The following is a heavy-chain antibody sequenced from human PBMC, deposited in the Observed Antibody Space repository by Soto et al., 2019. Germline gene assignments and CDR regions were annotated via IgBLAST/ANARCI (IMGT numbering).Heavy chain of an antibody. V-gene: IGHV3-48*02. Sequence: GGSLRLSCAASGFTFSSYSMNWVRQAPGKGLEWVSYISSSSSTIYYADSVKGRFTISRDNAKNSLYLQMNSLRDEDTAVYYCARAPGPYCGGDCYSDAFDIWGQGTMVTVSS. CDR2: ISSSSSTI. D-gene: IGHD2-21*02. CDR1: GFTFSSYS. J-gene: IGHJ3*02. CDR3: ARAPGPYCGGDCYSDAFDI.